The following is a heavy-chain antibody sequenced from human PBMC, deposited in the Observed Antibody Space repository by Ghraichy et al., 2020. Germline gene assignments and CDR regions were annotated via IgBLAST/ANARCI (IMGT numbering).Heavy chain of an antibody. CDR2: IIPILGIA. D-gene: IGHD3-3*02. V-gene: IGHV1-69*04. J-gene: IGHJ4*02. CDR1: GATFCSHA. CDR3: ARQHRIFGVVINPY. Sequence: SVKVSCKAAGATFCSHATRWVRQCPRQGLEWMGRIIPILGIANYAQKFQGRVTITADKSTSTAYMELSSLRSEDTAVYYCARQHRIFGVVINPYWGQGTLVT.